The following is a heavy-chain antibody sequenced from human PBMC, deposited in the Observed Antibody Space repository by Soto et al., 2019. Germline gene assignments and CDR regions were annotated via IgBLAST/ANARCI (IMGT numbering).Heavy chain of an antibody. V-gene: IGHV3-23*01. CDR2: ISGSGGST. Sequence: PGGSLRLSCAASGFTSSSYAMSWVRPAPGKGLEWVSAISGSGGSTYYADSVKGRFTISRDNSKNTLYLQMNSLRAEDTAVYYCAKAFSVGATIGGIDYWGQGTLVTVSS. D-gene: IGHD1-26*01. CDR3: AKAFSVGATIGGIDY. CDR1: GFTSSSYA. J-gene: IGHJ4*02.